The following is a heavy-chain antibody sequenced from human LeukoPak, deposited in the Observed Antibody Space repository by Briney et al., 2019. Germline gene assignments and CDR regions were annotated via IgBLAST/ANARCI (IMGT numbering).Heavy chain of an antibody. V-gene: IGHV4-4*07. J-gene: IGHJ6*03. D-gene: IGHD3/OR15-3a*01. CDR1: GDSTANYF. Sequence: SETLSLTCSISGDSTANYFWTWTRQSAGGGLEYIGRLSPRGTTNLNPSLKNRVTLSLDTSTSQFSLQLTSVTAADTAVYFCARVAPRDSYFYHYMDVWGKGATVTVSS. CDR3: ARVAPRDSYFYHYMDV. CDR2: LSPRGTT.